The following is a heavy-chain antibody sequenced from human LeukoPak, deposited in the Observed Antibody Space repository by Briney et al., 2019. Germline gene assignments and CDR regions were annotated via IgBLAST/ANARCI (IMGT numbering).Heavy chain of an antibody. J-gene: IGHJ4*02. CDR1: GYTFTSYY. Sequence: GASVKVSCKASGYTFTSYYMHWVRQAPGQGLEWMGWISAYNGNTNYAQKLQGRVTITTDTSTSTAYMELRSLRSDDTAVYYCARAGGMITFGGVIDNDYWGQGTLVTVSS. CDR3: ARAGGMITFGGVIDNDY. V-gene: IGHV1-18*04. CDR2: ISAYNGNT. D-gene: IGHD3-16*02.